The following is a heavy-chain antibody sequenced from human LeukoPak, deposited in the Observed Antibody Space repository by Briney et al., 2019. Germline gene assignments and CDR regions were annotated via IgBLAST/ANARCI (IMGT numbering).Heavy chain of an antibody. CDR3: AKDYTSYYDFWSGYYTANWFDP. J-gene: IGHJ5*02. Sequence: GGSLRLSCAASGFTFSSYAMSWVRQAPGKGLEWVSAISGSGGSTYYADSVKGRFTISRDNSKNTLYLQMNSLRAEDTAVYYCAKDYTSYYDFWSGYYTANWFDPWGQGTLVTVSS. CDR2: ISGSGGST. D-gene: IGHD3-3*01. CDR1: GFTFSSYA. V-gene: IGHV3-23*01.